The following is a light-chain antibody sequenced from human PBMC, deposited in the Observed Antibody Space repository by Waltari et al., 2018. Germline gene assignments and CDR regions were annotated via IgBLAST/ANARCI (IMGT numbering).Light chain of an antibody. J-gene: IGKJ1*01. V-gene: IGKV2-30*02. CDR1: QGLVHTDGSTY. CDR2: QVS. CDR3: MQAKFWPWT. Sequence: QGLVHTDGSTYVSWYQQRPGQSPRRLIYQVSKRDSGVPDRFRGSGSGTDFTLEISRVEADDVGFYYCMQAKFWPWTFGQGTEVEIK.